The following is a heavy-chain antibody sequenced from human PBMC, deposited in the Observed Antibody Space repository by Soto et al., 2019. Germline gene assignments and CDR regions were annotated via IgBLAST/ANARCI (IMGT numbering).Heavy chain of an antibody. CDR3: ARERVRHSAMDV. D-gene: IGHD5-18*01. CDR2: VSDSGST. V-gene: IGHV4-59*12. Sequence: QVQLQESGPGLVKPSETLSLMCTVSGGSITNYYWSWIRQSPAKGLEWIGYVSDSGSTKYNPSLKSRVTISVDTSKNQFSLKLTSLTAADTAVYYCARERVRHSAMDVWAKGPRSPSP. J-gene: IGHJ6*02. CDR1: GGSITNYY.